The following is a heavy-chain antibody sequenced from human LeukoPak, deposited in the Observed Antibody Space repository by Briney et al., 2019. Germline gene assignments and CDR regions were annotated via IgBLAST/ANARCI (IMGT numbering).Heavy chain of an antibody. J-gene: IGHJ4*02. CDR1: GGSISSSSYY. Sequence: PSETLSLTCTVSGGSISSSSYYWGWIRQPPGKGLEWIGSIYYSGSTYYNASLQSRVTISIDTSKNQFSLKLSSVTAADTAVYYCARGSGARDNSGYRFDYWGQGALVTVSS. CDR3: ARGSGARDNSGYRFDY. V-gene: IGHV4-39*07. D-gene: IGHD3-22*01. CDR2: IYYSGST.